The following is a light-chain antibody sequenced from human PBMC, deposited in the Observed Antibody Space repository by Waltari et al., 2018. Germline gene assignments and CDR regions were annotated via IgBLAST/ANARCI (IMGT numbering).Light chain of an antibody. CDR3: QQYNSYSLLS. V-gene: IGKV1-5*03. CDR1: QSISNW. J-gene: IGKJ4*01. CDR2: KAS. Sequence: DIQMTQSPSTPSASVCDRFTITCRASQSISNWLAWYQQKPGKAPKLLIYKASTLESGVPSRFSGRGSGTEFTLTISSLQPDDFATYYCQQYNSYSLLSFGGGTKVEIK.